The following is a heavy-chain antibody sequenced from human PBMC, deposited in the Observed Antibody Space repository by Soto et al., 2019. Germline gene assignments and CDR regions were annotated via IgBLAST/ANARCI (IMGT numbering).Heavy chain of an antibody. CDR2: IYRTGST. CDR1: CGSFTSNNW. V-gene: IGHV4-4*02. Sequence: LSLTCAVSCGSFTSNNWWTWVRQPPGQGLEWIGEIYRTGSTNYNPSLKSRVNISLDKPEKQFSLKVTSLTAADTAVYYCASRDPGTSVDYWGQGTLVTVSS. D-gene: IGHD1-7*01. J-gene: IGHJ4*02. CDR3: ASRDPGTSVDY.